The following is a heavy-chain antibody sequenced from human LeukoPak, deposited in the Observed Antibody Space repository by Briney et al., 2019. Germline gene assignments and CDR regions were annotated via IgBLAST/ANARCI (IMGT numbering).Heavy chain of an antibody. Sequence: GGSLRLSCAASGFTFSSYGMHWARQAPGKGLEWVAVIWYDGSNKYYADSVKGRFTISRDNSRNTLYLQMNSLRAEDTAVYYCARSTTYYYDSSGYSDFDYWGQGTLVTVSS. CDR3: ARSTTYYYDSSGYSDFDY. CDR1: GFTFSSYG. V-gene: IGHV3-33*01. D-gene: IGHD3-22*01. CDR2: IWYDGSNK. J-gene: IGHJ4*02.